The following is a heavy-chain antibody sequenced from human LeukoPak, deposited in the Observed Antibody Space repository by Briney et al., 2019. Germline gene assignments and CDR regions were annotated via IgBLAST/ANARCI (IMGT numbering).Heavy chain of an antibody. Sequence: SQTLSLTCAVSGGSISSGGHSWSWIRQPPGKGLEWIGYIYHSGSTYYNPSLKSRVTISVDRSKNQFSLKLSSVTAADTAVYYCARVRDGYNPFFDYWGQGTLVTVSS. V-gene: IGHV4-30-2*01. J-gene: IGHJ4*02. CDR2: IYHSGST. CDR1: GGSISSGGHS. CDR3: ARVRDGYNPFFDY. D-gene: IGHD5-24*01.